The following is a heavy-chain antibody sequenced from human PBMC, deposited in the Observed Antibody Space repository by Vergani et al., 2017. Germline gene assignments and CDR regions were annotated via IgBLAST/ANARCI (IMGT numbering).Heavy chain of an antibody. V-gene: IGHV5-51*01. D-gene: IGHD3-22*01. CDR2: IHPADSDT. Sequence: EVQLVQSGAEVKKPGESLKISCQISWYSFTNYWIGWVRQMPGKGLEWMGIIHPADSDTSYSPSFQSQVTISVDKSIRTAYLQRSSLRASDSAMYYCARLYGRDSSGSKYFDYWGQGTLVTVSS. CDR1: WYSFTNYW. CDR3: ARLYGRDSSGSKYFDY. J-gene: IGHJ4*02.